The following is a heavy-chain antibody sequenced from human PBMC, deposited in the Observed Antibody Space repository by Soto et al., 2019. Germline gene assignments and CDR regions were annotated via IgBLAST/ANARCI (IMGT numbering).Heavy chain of an antibody. Sequence: SQTLSLTCAISGDSVSSNSAARNWIRQSPSRGLEWLGRTYYRSKWYNDYAVSVKSRITINPDTSKNQFSLQLNSVTPEDTAVYYCARDTRSDCSGGSCRSDDAFDIWGQGTMV. CDR1: GDSVSSNSAA. D-gene: IGHD2-15*01. CDR2: TYYRSKWYN. V-gene: IGHV6-1*01. J-gene: IGHJ3*02. CDR3: ARDTRSDCSGGSCRSDDAFDI.